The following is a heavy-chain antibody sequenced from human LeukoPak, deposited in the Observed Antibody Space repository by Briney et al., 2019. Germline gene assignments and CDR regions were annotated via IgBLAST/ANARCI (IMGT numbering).Heavy chain of an antibody. V-gene: IGHV3-30*18. CDR1: GFTFSSYG. J-gene: IGHJ4*02. Sequence: PGGSLRLSCAASGFTFSSYGMHWVCQAPGKGLEWVAVISYDGSNKYYADSVKGRFTISRDNSKNTLYLQMNSLRAEDTAVYYCAKDGSPYSSSSVPDYWGQGTLVTVSS. CDR3: AKDGSPYSSSSVPDY. CDR2: ISYDGSNK. D-gene: IGHD6-6*01.